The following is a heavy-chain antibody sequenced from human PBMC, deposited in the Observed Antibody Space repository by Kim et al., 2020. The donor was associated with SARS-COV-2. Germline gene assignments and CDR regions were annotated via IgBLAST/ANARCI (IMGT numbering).Heavy chain of an antibody. CDR2: IWYDGSNK. Sequence: GGSLRLSCAASGFTFSSYGMHWVRQAPGKGLEWVAVIWYDGSNKYYADSVKGRFTISRDNSKNTLYLQMNSLRAEDTAVYYCARDRDFWSGYYSMDVWGQGTTVTVSS. D-gene: IGHD3-3*01. V-gene: IGHV3-33*01. CDR1: GFTFSSYG. CDR3: ARDRDFWSGYYSMDV. J-gene: IGHJ6*02.